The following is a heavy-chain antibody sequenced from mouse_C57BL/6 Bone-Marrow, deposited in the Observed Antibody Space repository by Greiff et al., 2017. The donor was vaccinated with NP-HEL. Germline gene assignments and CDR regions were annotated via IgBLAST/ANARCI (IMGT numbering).Heavy chain of an antibody. Sequence: EVKVVESGGGLVKPGGSLKLSCAASGFTFSDYGMHWVRQAPEKGLEWVAYISSGSSTIYYADTVKGRSTISRDNAKNTLFLQMTRMRSEDTAMYYCARAVQLGQYFDVWGTGTTVTVSS. CDR2: ISSGSSTI. CDR1: GFTFSDYG. J-gene: IGHJ1*03. D-gene: IGHD4-1*02. CDR3: ARAVQLGQYFDV. V-gene: IGHV5-17*01.